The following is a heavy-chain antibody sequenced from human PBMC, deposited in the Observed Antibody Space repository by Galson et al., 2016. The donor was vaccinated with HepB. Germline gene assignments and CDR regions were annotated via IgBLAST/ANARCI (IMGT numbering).Heavy chain of an antibody. CDR1: GFTFSNYG. CDR3: VQGSTAPAF. J-gene: IGHJ6*04. Sequence: SLRLSCAPSGFTFSNYGMTWVRQAPGKGLEVVASISRNGDSRDYADSVRGRFTISRDNSQNTLSLQMNSLTADDTAIYDCVQGSTAPAFGGKGTTVTVSS. CDR2: ISRNGDSR. V-gene: IGHV3-23*01. D-gene: IGHD1-26*01.